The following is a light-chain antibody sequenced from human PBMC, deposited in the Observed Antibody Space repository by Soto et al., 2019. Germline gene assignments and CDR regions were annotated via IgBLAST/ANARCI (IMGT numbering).Light chain of an antibody. CDR1: QGISNY. CDR3: QRYDSAPT. Sequence: DIQMTQSPSSLSASVGDRVTITCRASQGISNYLAWDQQKPVKVPKLLIYAASTLQSGVPSRFSGSGSGRDFTLTISSLQPEDAATYYCQRYDSAPTFGQGTKVEI. V-gene: IGKV1-27*01. J-gene: IGKJ1*01. CDR2: AAS.